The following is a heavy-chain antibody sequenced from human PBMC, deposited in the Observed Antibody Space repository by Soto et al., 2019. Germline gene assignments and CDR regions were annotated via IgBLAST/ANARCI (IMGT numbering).Heavy chain of an antibody. Sequence: VKVYCRTSGYTFSSFGVSWVRQAPGQGLEWMGWISGSNGKTQYAQTLQGRVIMTADTSTTTFYIELRGLSSDDTAVYFCARDKMIDDFGLGTFCYGGQGTTVTVSS. CDR1: GYTFSSFG. J-gene: IGHJ4*02. D-gene: IGHD3-16*01. CDR2: ISGSNGKT. CDR3: ARDKMIDDFGLGTFCY. V-gene: IGHV1-18*04.